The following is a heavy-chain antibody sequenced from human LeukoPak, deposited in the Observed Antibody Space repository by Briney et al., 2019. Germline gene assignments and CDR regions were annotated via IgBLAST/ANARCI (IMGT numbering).Heavy chain of an antibody. J-gene: IGHJ4*02. CDR1: GFTFSSYA. CDR2: IRVSGST. CDR3: AKGTGDTAYYFDF. Sequence: GGSLRLSCAASGFTFSSYALSWVRQAPGKGLEWVSGIRVSGSTYYPDSVTGRFTISRDNSENTLYLQMSGLRAEDTAIYYCAKGTGDTAYYFDFWGQGVLVTVSS. D-gene: IGHD7-27*01. V-gene: IGHV3-23*01.